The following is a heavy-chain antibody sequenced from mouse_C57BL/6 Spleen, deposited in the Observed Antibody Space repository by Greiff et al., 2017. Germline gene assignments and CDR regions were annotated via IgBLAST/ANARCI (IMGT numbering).Heavy chain of an antibody. D-gene: IGHD2-2*01. J-gene: IGHJ4*01. V-gene: IGHV5-17*01. CDR1: GFTFSDYG. Sequence: EVQLVESGGGLVKPGGSLKLSCAASGFTFSDYGMHWVRQAPEKGLEWVAYISSGSSTIYYADTVKGRFTISRDNAKNTLFLQMTSLRSEDPAMYYCARHGYDVGLYAMDYWGQGTSVTVSS. CDR3: ARHGYDVGLYAMDY. CDR2: ISSGSSTI.